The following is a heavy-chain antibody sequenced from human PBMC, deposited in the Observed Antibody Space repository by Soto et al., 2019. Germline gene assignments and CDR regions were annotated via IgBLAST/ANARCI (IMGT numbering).Heavy chain of an antibody. J-gene: IGHJ6*03. CDR3: ARGLSGYSGYDYYYYYMDV. V-gene: IGHV3-7*01. Sequence: GGSLRLSCAASGFTFSSYWMSWVRQAPGKGLEWVANIKQDGSEKYYVDSVKGRFTISRDNAKNSLYLQMNSLRAEDTAVYYCARGLSGYSGYDYYYYYMDVWGKGTTVTVSS. CDR1: GFTFSSYW. CDR2: IKQDGSEK. D-gene: IGHD5-12*01.